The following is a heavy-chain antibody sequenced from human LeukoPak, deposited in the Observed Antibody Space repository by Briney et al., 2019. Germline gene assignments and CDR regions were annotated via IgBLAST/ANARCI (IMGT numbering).Heavy chain of an antibody. J-gene: IGHJ4*02. Sequence: ASVKVSCEASGYTLTSYGINWMRQAPGQGLEWMGWISTQTGNTNYAQKVQGGLTLTTDRSTNTAYMELRGLRSDDTAVYYCARGAYGDKWGQGTMVTASS. D-gene: IGHD4-17*01. CDR3: ARGAYGDK. V-gene: IGHV1-18*01. CDR1: GYTLTSYG. CDR2: ISTQTGNT.